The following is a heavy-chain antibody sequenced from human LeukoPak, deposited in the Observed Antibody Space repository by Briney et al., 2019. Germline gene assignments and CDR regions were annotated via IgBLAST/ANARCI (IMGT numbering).Heavy chain of an antibody. J-gene: IGHJ3*02. CDR3: ARIYGAFDI. D-gene: IGHD3-10*01. CDR2: IYNSGIT. V-gene: IGHV4-4*07. Sequence: PSETLSLTCTVSGGSISSYYWSWIRQPAGKGLEWIGRIYNSGITNYNPSLKSRLTMSLDKAKNQVSLTLTSVTAADTAVYYCARIYGAFDIWGQGTRVTVSS. CDR1: GGSISSYY.